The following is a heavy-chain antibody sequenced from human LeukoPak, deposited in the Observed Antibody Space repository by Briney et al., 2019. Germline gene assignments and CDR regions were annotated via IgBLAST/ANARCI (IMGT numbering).Heavy chain of an antibody. D-gene: IGHD3-16*01. CDR3: ARETDVSHLDY. CDR1: GFTFSSYA. Sequence: AGGSLRLSCAASGFTFSSYAMHWVRQAPGKGLEWVAVISYDGSNKYYADSVKGRFTISRDNSKNTLYLQMNSLRAEDTAVYYCARETDVSHLDYWGQGTLVTVSS. V-gene: IGHV3-30-3*01. CDR2: ISYDGSNK. J-gene: IGHJ4*02.